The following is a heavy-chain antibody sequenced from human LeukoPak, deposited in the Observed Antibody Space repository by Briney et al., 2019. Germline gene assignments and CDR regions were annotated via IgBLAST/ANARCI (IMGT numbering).Heavy chain of an antibody. CDR1: GGSIRSYY. Sequence: SETLSLTCTVSGGSIRSYYWTWIRQPPGKGLEWIGYIYHSGSANYNPSLRSRVTISLDTSKNQFSLHLSSVTAADTAVYYCARSAFLVTAPGLYYFDYWGQGTLVAVSS. J-gene: IGHJ4*02. CDR3: ARSAFLVTAPGLYYFDY. CDR2: IYHSGSA. V-gene: IGHV4-59*12. D-gene: IGHD6-13*01.